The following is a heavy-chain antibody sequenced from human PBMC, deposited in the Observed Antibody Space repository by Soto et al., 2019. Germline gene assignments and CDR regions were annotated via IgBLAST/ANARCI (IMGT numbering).Heavy chain of an antibody. V-gene: IGHV5-51*01. D-gene: IGHD6-13*01. CDR2: IYPGDSDT. CDR1: GYSFTSYW. Sequence: XESLKISCKGSGYSFTSYWIGWVRQMPGKGLEWMGIIYPGDSDTRYSPSFQGQVTISADKSISTAYLQWSSLKASDTAMYYCARKTAADTHAFDIWGQGTMVTVSS. J-gene: IGHJ3*02. CDR3: ARKTAADTHAFDI.